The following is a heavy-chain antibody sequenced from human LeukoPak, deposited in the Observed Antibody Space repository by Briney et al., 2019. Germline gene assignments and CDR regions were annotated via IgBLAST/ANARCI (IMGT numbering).Heavy chain of an antibody. CDR1: GYTFTGCY. D-gene: IGHD3-22*01. CDR2: INPNSGGT. V-gene: IGHV1-2*02. CDR3: AIGAYYYDSSGPWDY. J-gene: IGHJ4*02. Sequence: EASVKVSCKASGYTFTGCYMHWVRQAPGQGLEWMGWINPNSGGTNYAQKFQGRVTMTRDTSISTAYMELSRLRSDDTAVYYCAIGAYYYDSSGPWDYWGQGTLVTVSS.